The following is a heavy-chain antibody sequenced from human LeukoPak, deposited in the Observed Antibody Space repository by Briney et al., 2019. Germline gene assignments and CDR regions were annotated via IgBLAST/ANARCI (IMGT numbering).Heavy chain of an antibody. D-gene: IGHD4-11*01. V-gene: IGHV4-30-2*01. CDR2: IYHSGST. J-gene: IGHJ4*02. CDR1: GGSISSGGYS. CDR3: ARVVSNYYFDY. Sequence: SETLSLTCAVSGGSISSGGYSWSWIRQPPGKGLEWIGYIYHSGSTYYNPSLKSRVTISVDRSKNQFSLKLSSVTAADTAVYYCARVVSNYYFDYWGQGTLVTVSS.